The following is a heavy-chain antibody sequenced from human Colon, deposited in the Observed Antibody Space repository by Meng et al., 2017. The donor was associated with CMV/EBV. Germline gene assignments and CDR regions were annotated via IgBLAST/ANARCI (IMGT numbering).Heavy chain of an antibody. J-gene: IGHJ6*02. CDR3: ALRLRNSDGMDV. D-gene: IGHD3-16*01. CDR2: ITWDGGRV. Sequence: GESLKISCVGPGFRLDGYSMHWVRHTPGKGLEWLSLITWDGGRVYYADAVKGRFTISRDNAKNTVFLQMNSLRTEDTAVYYCALRLRNSDGMDVWGQGTTVTVSS. CDR1: GFRLDGYS. V-gene: IGHV3-43*01.